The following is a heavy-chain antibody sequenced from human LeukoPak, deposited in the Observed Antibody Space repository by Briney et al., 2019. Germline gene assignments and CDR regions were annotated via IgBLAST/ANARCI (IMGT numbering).Heavy chain of an antibody. CDR3: AKDDNSWSLDY. Sequence: GGSLRLSCAASGFTFSHYWMSWVRQAPGKGLERVASIKQDGSQKYYGDSVKGRFSISRDNAKNSLYLQMNSLRAEDTAFYYCAKDDNSWSLDYWGQGTLVTVSS. D-gene: IGHD6-13*01. J-gene: IGHJ4*02. CDR2: IKQDGSQK. CDR1: GFTFSHYW. V-gene: IGHV3-7*01.